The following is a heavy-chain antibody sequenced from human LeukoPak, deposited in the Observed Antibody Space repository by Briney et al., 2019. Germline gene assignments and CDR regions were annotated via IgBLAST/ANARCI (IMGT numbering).Heavy chain of an antibody. J-gene: IGHJ3*02. Sequence: PSETLSLTCTLSSGSISNSSYYWAWIRPTPGKGLEWIGSGFYTGTTYYAAALNTCATISVNASKNQFSLILRSTTAADAANYFCARKTVTMIVASDDADDACDIWGQGTMVTVSS. V-gene: IGHV4-39*07. CDR1: SGSISNSSYY. D-gene: IGHD3-22*01. CDR2: GFYTGTT. CDR3: ARKTVTMIVASDDADDACDI.